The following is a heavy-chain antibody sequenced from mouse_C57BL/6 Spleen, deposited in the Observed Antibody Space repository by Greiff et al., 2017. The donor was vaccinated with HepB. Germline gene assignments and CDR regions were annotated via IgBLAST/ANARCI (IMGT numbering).Heavy chain of an antibody. V-gene: IGHV5-6*01. CDR2: ISSGGSYT. D-gene: IGHD1-1*01. Sequence: EVHLVESGGDLVKPGGSLKLSCAASGFTFSSYGMSWVRQTPDKRLEWVATISSGGSYTYYPDSVKGRFTISRDNAKNTLYLQMSSLKSEDTAMYYCAREGSNLYAMDYWGQGTSVTVSS. J-gene: IGHJ4*01. CDR1: GFTFSSYG. CDR3: AREGSNLYAMDY.